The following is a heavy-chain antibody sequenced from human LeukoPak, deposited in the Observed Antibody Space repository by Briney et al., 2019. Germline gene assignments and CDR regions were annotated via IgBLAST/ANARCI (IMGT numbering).Heavy chain of an antibody. Sequence: SETLSLTFTVSGDSVTSGYWSWIRQPPGKGLEWIGYIYDSGITDYNPSPKSRRTISVDTSNNQFSLNLSSVPAADTAVYNGAGRGHRYSRDWGQGILVTVSS. CDR3: AGRGHRYSRD. J-gene: IGHJ1*01. D-gene: IGHD2-15*01. CDR2: IYDSGIT. V-gene: IGHV4-4*09. CDR1: GDSVTSGY.